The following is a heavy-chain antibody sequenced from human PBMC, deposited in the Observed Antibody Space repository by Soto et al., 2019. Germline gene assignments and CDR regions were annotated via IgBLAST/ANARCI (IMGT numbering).Heavy chain of an antibody. V-gene: IGHV3-33*01. CDR2: IWYDGSNK. D-gene: IGHD3-22*01. CDR1: GFTFSSYG. Sequence: GGSLRLSCAASGFTFSSYGMHWVRQAPGKGLEWVAVIWYDGSNKYYADSVKGRFTISGDNSKNTLYLQMNSLRAEDTAVYYCARPYYYDSSGYYYFDYWGQGTLVTVSS. CDR3: ARPYYYDSSGYYYFDY. J-gene: IGHJ4*02.